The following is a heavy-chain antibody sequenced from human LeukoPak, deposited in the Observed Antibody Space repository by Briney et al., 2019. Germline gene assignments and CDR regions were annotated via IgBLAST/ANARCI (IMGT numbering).Heavy chain of an antibody. CDR2: INHRGST. J-gene: IGHJ4*02. D-gene: IGHD5-24*01. CDR1: GDSLSNNY. CDR3: GSSVRSTDY. V-gene: IGHV4-34*01. Sequence: SETLSLTCAVYGDSLSNNYSTWVRQSPGKGLEWIGEINHRGSTNHNPSLKSRVTLSVDTSKHQFSLKLTSVTAAAAAVYYCGSSVRSTDYWGQGTLVTVSS.